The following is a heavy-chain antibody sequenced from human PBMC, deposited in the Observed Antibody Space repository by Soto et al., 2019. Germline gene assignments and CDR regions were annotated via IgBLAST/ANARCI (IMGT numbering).Heavy chain of an antibody. J-gene: IGHJ4*02. CDR3: ARDPRCAYYHDH. Sequence: SETLSLTCTVSGGSVSSGSYYWSWIRQHPGRGLEWIGYIYYTGNTYYNPSLKSRLAISVDTSKNQFSLKLTSVIAADTAVYYCARDPRCAYYHDHWGQGTLVTVAS. CDR2: IYYTGNT. V-gene: IGHV4-31*03. CDR1: GGSVSSGSYY. D-gene: IGHD3-3*01.